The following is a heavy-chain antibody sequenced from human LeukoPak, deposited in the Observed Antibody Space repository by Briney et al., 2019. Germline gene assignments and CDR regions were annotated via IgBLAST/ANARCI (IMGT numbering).Heavy chain of an antibody. CDR2: ISSSGSTI. D-gene: IGHD2-15*01. J-gene: IGHJ6*04. Sequence: PGGSLRLSCAASGFTFSSYEMNWVRQAPGKGLEWVSYISSSGSTIYYADSVKGRFTISRDNAKNSLYLQMNSLRAEDTAVYYCARVLCDIVDCLYGMDVWGKGTTVTVSS. CDR3: ARVLCDIVDCLYGMDV. CDR1: GFTFSSYE. V-gene: IGHV3-48*03.